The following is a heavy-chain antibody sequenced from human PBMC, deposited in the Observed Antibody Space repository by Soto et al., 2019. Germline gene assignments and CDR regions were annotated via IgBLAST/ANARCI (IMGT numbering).Heavy chain of an antibody. D-gene: IGHD1-1*01. CDR1: GGSISSYY. CDR3: ARLATRYYFDY. V-gene: IGHV4-59*01. J-gene: IGHJ4*02. CDR2: IYYSGST. Sequence: PSEPLSLTYTVAGGSISSYYWSWIRQPPGKGLEWIGYIYYSGSTNYNPSLKSRVTISVDTSKNQFSLKMSPVTAADTAVYYCARLATRYYFDYWGQGTLVTVSS.